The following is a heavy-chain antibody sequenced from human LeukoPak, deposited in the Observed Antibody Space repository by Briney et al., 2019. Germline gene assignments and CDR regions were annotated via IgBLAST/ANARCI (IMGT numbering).Heavy chain of an antibody. CDR3: GKDSRPSVTTFRSSWTDS. CDR1: GFTFHNNG. CDR2: ISGRSRST. V-gene: IGHV3-23*01. D-gene: IGHD4-11*01. Sequence: PGGSLRLSCAASGFTFHNNGMSWVRQAPGKGLEWVSAISGRSRSTYHAESVKGRFTISRDNSKNTLFLQMNSLRAEDTAVYYCGKDSRPSVTTFRSSWTDSWGQGTLVTVSS. J-gene: IGHJ4*02.